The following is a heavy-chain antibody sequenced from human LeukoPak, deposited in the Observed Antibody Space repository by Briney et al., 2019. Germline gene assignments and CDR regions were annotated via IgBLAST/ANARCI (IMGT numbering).Heavy chain of an antibody. CDR1: GFTFSTYG. J-gene: IGHJ4*02. V-gene: IGHV3-30*02. CDR2: IQYDGSTI. D-gene: IGHD7-27*01. Sequence: GGSLRLSCAASGFTFSTYGMHWVRQAPGKGLEWVAVIQYDGSTISYADSVKGRFTISRDTSKNTLYLQMDSLRPDDTALYYCAKDLGRWGQGTMVTVSS. CDR3: AKDLGR.